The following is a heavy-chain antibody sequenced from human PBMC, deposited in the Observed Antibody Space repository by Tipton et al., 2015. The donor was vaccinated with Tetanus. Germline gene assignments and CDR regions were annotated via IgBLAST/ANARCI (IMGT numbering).Heavy chain of an antibody. D-gene: IGHD6-19*01. V-gene: IGHV3-30*04. CDR3: ARHSGWYNFFTGVDA. Sequence: SLRLSCAASGFTFSKYAIHWVRQAPGKGLEWVAMISFDGKNKYYADSVKGRFTMSRDNSKNTLSLQLNSLRADDTAVYYCARHSGWYNFFTGVDAWGQGTAVTVSS. CDR1: GFTFSKYA. J-gene: IGHJ6*02. CDR2: ISFDGKNK.